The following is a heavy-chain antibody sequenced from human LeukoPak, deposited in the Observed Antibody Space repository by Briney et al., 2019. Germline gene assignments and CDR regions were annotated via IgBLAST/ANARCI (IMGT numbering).Heavy chain of an antibody. CDR3: AKDGGLHLYYYYNYMDI. D-gene: IGHD5-24*01. CDR1: GFTFSSYG. J-gene: IGHJ6*03. V-gene: IGHV3-30*02. CDR2: IRYDGSYE. Sequence: QTGGSLRLSCAASGFTFSSYGMHWVRQAPGKGLEWVAFIRYDGSYEYYGDSVKGRFTISRDNSKTTLYLQMNSLRSEDTAVYYCAKDGGLHLYYYYNYMDIWGKGTTVTVSS.